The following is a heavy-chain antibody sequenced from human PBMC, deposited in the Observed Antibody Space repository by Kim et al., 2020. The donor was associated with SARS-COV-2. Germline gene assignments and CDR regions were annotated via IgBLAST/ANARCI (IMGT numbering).Heavy chain of an antibody. CDR1: GFTFSNAW. Sequence: GGSLRLSCAASGFTFSNAWMSWVRQAPGKGLEWVGRIKSKTDGGTTDYAAPVKGRFTISRDDSKNTLYLQMNSLKTEDTAVYYCTTVRGTSGWYLPYYFDYWGQGTLVTVSS. CDR3: TTVRGTSGWYLPYYFDY. V-gene: IGHV3-15*01. J-gene: IGHJ4*02. CDR2: IKSKTDGGTT. D-gene: IGHD6-19*01.